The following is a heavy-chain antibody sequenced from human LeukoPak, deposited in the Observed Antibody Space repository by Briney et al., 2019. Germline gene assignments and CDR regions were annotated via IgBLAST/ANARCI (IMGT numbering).Heavy chain of an antibody. D-gene: IGHD6-19*01. CDR3: ARDTSGWSDAYAWHFDL. Sequence: SETLSLTCTVSGGSISSYYWSWIRQPAGKGLEWIGRIYTSGSTNYHPSLKSRVTMSVDTSKNQFSLKLSSVTAADTAVYYCARDTSGWSDAYAWHFDLWGRGTLVTVSS. CDR2: IYTSGST. J-gene: IGHJ2*01. V-gene: IGHV4-4*07. CDR1: GGSISSYY.